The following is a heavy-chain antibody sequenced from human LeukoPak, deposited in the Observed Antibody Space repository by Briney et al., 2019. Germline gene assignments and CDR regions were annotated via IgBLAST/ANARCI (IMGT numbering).Heavy chain of an antibody. J-gene: IGHJ3*02. CDR2: INPNSGGT. CDR3: ARDFILAGSHDVFDI. CDR1: GYTFTSYD. Sequence: ASVKVSCKASGYTFTSYDINWVRQAPGQGLEWMGWINPNSGGTNYAQKLQGRVTMITDTSTSTVYMELRSLRSDDTALYYCARDFILAGSHDVFDIWGQGTMVTVSS. V-gene: IGHV1-18*01. D-gene: IGHD3-10*01.